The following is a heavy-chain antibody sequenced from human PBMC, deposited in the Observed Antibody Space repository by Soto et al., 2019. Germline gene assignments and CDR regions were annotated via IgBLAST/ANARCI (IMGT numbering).Heavy chain of an antibody. CDR2: IVVGSGNT. CDR3: AAGPPIRFLEWLSTYYYYYGMDV. D-gene: IGHD3-3*01. J-gene: IGHJ6*02. CDR1: GFTFTSSA. V-gene: IGHV1-58*01. Sequence: SVKVSCKASGFTFTSSAVQWVRQARGQRLEWIGWIVVGSGNTNYAQKFQERVTITRDMSTSTAYMELSSLRSEDTAVYYCAAGPPIRFLEWLSTYYYYYGMDVWGQGTTVTVSS.